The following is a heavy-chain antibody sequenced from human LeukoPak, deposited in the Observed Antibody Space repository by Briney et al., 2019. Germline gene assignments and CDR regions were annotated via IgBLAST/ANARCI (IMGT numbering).Heavy chain of an antibody. CDR1: GFTFSSYS. J-gene: IGHJ4*02. Sequence: GGSLRLSCAASGFTFSSYSMNWVRQAPGKGLEWVSSTSSSSYIYYADSVKGRFTISRDNAKNSLYLQMNSLRAEDTAVYYCARLSTSSSSSFWGQGTLVTVSS. V-gene: IGHV3-21*01. CDR2: TSSSSYI. D-gene: IGHD6-6*01. CDR3: ARLSTSSSSSF.